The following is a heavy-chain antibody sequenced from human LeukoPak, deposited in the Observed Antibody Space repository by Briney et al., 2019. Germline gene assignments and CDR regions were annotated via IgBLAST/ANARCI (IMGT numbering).Heavy chain of an antibody. J-gene: IGHJ2*01. CDR2: TYYRSKWYS. Sequence: SQTLSLTCAISGDSVSSTNAAWNWIRQSPSRALEWLGRTYYRSKWYSEYARSVKSRITIDPDTSKNQFSLQLNSVTPEDAAVYYCARTKGHLDLWGRGTLVTVSS. CDR3: ARTKGHLDL. V-gene: IGHV6-1*01. D-gene: IGHD2-8*01. CDR1: GDSVSSTNAA.